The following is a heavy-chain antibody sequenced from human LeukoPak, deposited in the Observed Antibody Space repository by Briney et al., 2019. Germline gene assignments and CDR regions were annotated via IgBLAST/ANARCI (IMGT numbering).Heavy chain of an antibody. CDR2: IYYSGST. Sequence: SETLSLTCTVSGGSISSYYWSWIRQPPGKGLEWIGYIYYSGSTNYSPSLKSRVTMSVDTSKNQFSLKLSSVTAADTAVYYCAREESKVTLYNWFDPWGQGTLVTVSS. D-gene: IGHD5-18*01. CDR3: AREESKVTLYNWFDP. J-gene: IGHJ5*02. V-gene: IGHV4-59*12. CDR1: GGSISSYY.